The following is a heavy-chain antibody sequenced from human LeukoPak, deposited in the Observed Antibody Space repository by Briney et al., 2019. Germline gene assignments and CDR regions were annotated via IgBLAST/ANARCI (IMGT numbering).Heavy chain of an antibody. CDR2: INPNSGGT. CDR1: GYTFTGYY. CDR3: ARLLTAVYYFDY. Sequence: ASVKVSCKASGYTFTGYYMHWVRQAPGQGLEWMGWINPNSGGTNYAQKFQGRVTMTRDTSISTAYMELSRLRSDDTAVYYCARLLTAVYYFDYWGQGTLVTVSS. V-gene: IGHV1-2*02. D-gene: IGHD1-26*01. J-gene: IGHJ4*02.